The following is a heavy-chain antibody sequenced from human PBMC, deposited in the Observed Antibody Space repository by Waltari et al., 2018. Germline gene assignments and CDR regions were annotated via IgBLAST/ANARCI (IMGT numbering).Heavy chain of an antibody. J-gene: IGHJ5*02. Sequence: WVSIISGSAGSRYYADSVQGRFTISRDNSKNTVSLQMNSLGAEDTAVYYCAKTGSSNRVSIFGVGNWFAPWGQGTLVIVSS. V-gene: IGHV3-23*01. CDR2: ISGSAGSR. D-gene: IGHD3-3*01. CDR3: AKTGSSNRVSIFGVGNWFAP.